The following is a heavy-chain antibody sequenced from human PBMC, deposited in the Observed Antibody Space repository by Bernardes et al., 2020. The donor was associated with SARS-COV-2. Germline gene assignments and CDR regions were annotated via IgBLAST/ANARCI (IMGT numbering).Heavy chain of an antibody. D-gene: IGHD6-19*01. Sequence: GGSLRLSCAASGFTFSDHYMDWVRQAPGKGLEWVGRSRGKGDSYTTEYAASVKGRFTISRDDSKNSVYLQMNCLVKDTAVYYCARDQWRPDYYYGLDVWGQGTKVTVS. CDR2: SRGKGDSYTT. CDR1: GFTFSDHY. CDR3: ARDQWRPDYYYGLDV. J-gene: IGHJ6*02. V-gene: IGHV3-72*01.